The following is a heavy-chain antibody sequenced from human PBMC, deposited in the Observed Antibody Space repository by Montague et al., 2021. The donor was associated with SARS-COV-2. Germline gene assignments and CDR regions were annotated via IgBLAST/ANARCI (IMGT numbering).Heavy chain of an antibody. CDR1: GGSISSSNYY. V-gene: IGHV4-39*02. CDR2: IYDSGST. D-gene: IGHD5-12*01. CDR3: ARRGRKLLPVATTIGGFDI. Sequence: SETLSLTCTVPGGSISSSNYYWDWIRQPPGKGLEWIGSIYDSGSTYYNPSLKSRVTISVDTSKSHFSPKLSSVTAADTAVYYCARRGRKLLPVATTIGGFDIWGQGTMVTVSS. J-gene: IGHJ3*02.